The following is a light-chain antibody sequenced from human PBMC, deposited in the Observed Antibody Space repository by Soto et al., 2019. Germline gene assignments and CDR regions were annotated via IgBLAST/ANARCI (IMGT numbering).Light chain of an antibody. J-gene: IGLJ1*01. V-gene: IGLV2-11*01. CDR1: SSDVGGYNY. CDR2: DVS. Sequence: QSVLTQPRSVSGSPGQSVTISCTGTSSDVGGYNYVSWYQQHPGKAPKMMIYDVSKRPSGVPDRFSGSKSGNTASLTISGLQADDEAEYYCCLNAGRYTYVFGTGTKVTVL. CDR3: CLNAGRYTYV.